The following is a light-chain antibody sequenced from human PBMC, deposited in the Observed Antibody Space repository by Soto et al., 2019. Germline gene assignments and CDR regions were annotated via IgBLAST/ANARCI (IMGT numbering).Light chain of an antibody. CDR3: QQYMNWPPLT. J-gene: IGKJ3*01. Sequence: EIVMTQSPATLSVSPGERVTLSCRASESISRNLAWYQQKPGQAPRLLIYGASSRDTGVPARFSGGGSGTEFTLTISSLQSEDSAVYFSQQYMNWPPLTFGPGTKVDV. CDR2: GAS. CDR1: ESISRN. V-gene: IGKV3-15*01.